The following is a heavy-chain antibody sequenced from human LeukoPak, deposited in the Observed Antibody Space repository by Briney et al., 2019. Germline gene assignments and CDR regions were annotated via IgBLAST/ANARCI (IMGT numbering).Heavy chain of an antibody. D-gene: IGHD6-13*01. V-gene: IGHV4-4*02. CDR3: AKKAAASAADY. J-gene: IGHJ4*02. CDR1: GGSISRGNW. Sequence: PSGTLSLTCAVSGGSISRGNWWSWVRQPPGKGPEWIGEIYHSGSTNYNPSLKSRVTISVDTSKNQFSLKLSSVTAADTAVYYCAKKAAASAADYWGQGTLVAVSS. CDR2: IYHSGST.